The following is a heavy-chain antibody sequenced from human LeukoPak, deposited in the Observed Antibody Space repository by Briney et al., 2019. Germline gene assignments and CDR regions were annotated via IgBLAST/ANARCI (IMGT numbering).Heavy chain of an antibody. J-gene: IGHJ3*02. CDR1: GFTFSDYY. V-gene: IGHV3-11*01. Sequence: GGALRLSCAASGFTFSDYYMSWIRQAPGKGLGWVSYISSSGSTIYYADSVKGRFTISRDNAKISLYLQMNSLRAEDTAVYYCARAGRIAAARGAFDIWGQGTMVTVSS. CDR3: ARAGRIAAARGAFDI. CDR2: ISSSGSTI. D-gene: IGHD6-13*01.